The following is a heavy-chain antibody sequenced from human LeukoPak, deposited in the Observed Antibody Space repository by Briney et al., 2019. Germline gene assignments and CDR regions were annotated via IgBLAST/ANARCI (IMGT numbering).Heavy chain of an antibody. Sequence: GASVKVSCKASGYTSISSDINWVRQASGQGLEWLGWMNPNSGNRAYAPKFQGRVTMTRDTSTSTAYMELSSLNYDDTAVYYCARGLPTRGSSWFEPWGQGTLVTVSS. J-gene: IGHJ5*02. V-gene: IGHV1-8*01. D-gene: IGHD3-10*01. CDR1: GYTSISSD. CDR3: ARGLPTRGSSWFEP. CDR2: MNPNSGNR.